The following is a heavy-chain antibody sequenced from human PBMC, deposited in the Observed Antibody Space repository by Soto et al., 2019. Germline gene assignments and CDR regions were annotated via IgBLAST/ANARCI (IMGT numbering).Heavy chain of an antibody. CDR1: GGSISSYY. V-gene: IGHV4-59*01. CDR2: IYYSGST. J-gene: IGHJ4*02. D-gene: IGHD3-10*01. CDR3: ARDRGGGSGDY. Sequence: SETLSLTCTVSGGSISSYYWSWIRQPPGKGLEWIGYIYYSGSTNYNPSLKSRVTISVDTSKNQFSLKLSSVTAADTAVYYCARDRGGGSGDYWGQGTLVTVSS.